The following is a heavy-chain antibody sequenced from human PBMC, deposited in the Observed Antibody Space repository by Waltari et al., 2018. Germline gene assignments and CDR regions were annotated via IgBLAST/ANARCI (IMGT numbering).Heavy chain of an antibody. Sequence: QVQLVQSGAEVKKPGSSVKVSCKASGGTFSSYAISWVRRAPGQGREWMGGIIPIFGTANYAQKFQGRVTITTDESTSTAYMELSSLRSEDTAVYYWARSPAGYNWNRGRGWFDPWGQGTLVTVSS. D-gene: IGHD1-20*01. J-gene: IGHJ5*02. CDR3: ARSPAGYNWNRGRGWFDP. CDR2: IIPIFGTA. V-gene: IGHV1-69*05. CDR1: GGTFSSYA.